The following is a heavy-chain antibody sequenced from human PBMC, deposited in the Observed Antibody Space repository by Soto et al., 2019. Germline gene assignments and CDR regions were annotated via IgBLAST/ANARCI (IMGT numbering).Heavy chain of an antibody. J-gene: IGHJ5*02. CDR2: IYHTGNA. V-gene: IGHV4-39*01. CDR3: ARDYFDSSDYTTNWFDP. CDR1: GDSISNSRFY. D-gene: IGHD3-22*01. Sequence: ETLSLTCSVSGDSISNSRFYWAWIRQPPGEGLEWIGSIYHTGNAYYNPSLRSRVTIFVDTSKNQFSLKLTSVTAADTALYYCARDYFDSSDYTTNWFDPWGQG.